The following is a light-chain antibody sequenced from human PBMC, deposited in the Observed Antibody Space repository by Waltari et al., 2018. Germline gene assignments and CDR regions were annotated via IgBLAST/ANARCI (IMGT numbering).Light chain of an antibody. CDR2: DAP. CDR3: QQRANWLT. J-gene: IGKJ4*01. V-gene: IGKV3-11*01. CDR1: QSVSTY. Sequence: EVVLTQSPATLSLSPGARATLHCRASQSVSTYLAWYQQKPGQAPRLLIYDAPHMATGIPARFSGSGSGTDFTLTISSLEPEDFAIYYCQQRANWLTFGGGTKVEVK.